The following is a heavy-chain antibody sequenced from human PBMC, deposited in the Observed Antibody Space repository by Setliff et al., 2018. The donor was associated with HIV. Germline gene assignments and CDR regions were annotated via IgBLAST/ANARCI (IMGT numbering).Heavy chain of an antibody. D-gene: IGHD3-3*01. J-gene: IGHJ4*02. CDR3: ARSNVPVASGYYYFEY. Sequence: SETLSLTCDVSGFSISSRYYWGWIRQSPGKGLEWIGEINHSGSTNYNPSLKSRVTISVDTSKNQFSLKLSSVTAADTAVYYFARSNVPVASGYYYFEYWGQGTLVTVSS. CDR2: INHSGST. V-gene: IGHV4-38-2*01. CDR1: GFSISSRYY.